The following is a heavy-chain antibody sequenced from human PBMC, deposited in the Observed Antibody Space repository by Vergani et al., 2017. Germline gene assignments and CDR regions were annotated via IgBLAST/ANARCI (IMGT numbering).Heavy chain of an antibody. D-gene: IGHD2-2*01. Sequence: EVQLVQSGAEVKKPGESLKISCQISGYSFTNYWIGWVRQMPGKGLEWMGIIHPADSDTRYSPSFQGQVTISVDKSISTAYLQRSSLRASDSAMYYCARRYGRRSSGCKYFYYWGPGTLVNVSS. CDR1: GYSFTNYW. CDR2: IHPADSDT. J-gene: IGHJ4*03. V-gene: IGHV5-51*01. CDR3: ARRYGRRSSGCKYFYY.